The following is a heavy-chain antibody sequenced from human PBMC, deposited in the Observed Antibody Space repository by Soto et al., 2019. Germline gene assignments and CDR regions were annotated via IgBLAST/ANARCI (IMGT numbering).Heavy chain of an antibody. CDR2: RNPNSGDT. Sequence: QVQLVQSGAEVKKPGASVKVSCKASGYTFTSYEINWVRQATGQGLEWMGWRNPNSGDTGYAQKFQGRVTVTRNXXISTAYMELSSLRSEDTAVYYCARGELLWFGELLRWGQGTLVTVSS. CDR3: ARGELLWFGELLR. J-gene: IGHJ4*02. D-gene: IGHD3-10*01. V-gene: IGHV1-8*01. CDR1: GYTFTSYE.